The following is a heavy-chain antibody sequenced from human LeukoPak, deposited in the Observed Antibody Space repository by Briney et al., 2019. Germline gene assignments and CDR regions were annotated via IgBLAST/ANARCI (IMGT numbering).Heavy chain of an antibody. CDR3: ARGLGGLSPYFDY. CDR1: GFTFTSYS. Sequence: GGSLRLSCAASGFTFTSYSMNWVRQAPGKGLEWVSSISSSSSYIYYADSVKGRFTISRDNAKNSLYPQMNSLRAEDTAVYYCARGLGGLSPYFDYWGQGTLVTVSS. J-gene: IGHJ4*02. CDR2: ISSSSSYI. V-gene: IGHV3-21*01. D-gene: IGHD3-16*01.